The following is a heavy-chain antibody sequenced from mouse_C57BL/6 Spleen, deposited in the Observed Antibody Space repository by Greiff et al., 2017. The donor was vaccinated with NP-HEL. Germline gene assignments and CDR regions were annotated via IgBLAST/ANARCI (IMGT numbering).Heavy chain of an antibody. CDR3: ARLYYYGSSRSYAMDY. D-gene: IGHD1-1*01. CDR1: GFTFSSYG. CDR2: ISSGGSYT. V-gene: IGHV5-6*02. Sequence: EVKLVESGGDLVKPGGSLKLSCAASGFTFSSYGMSWVRQTPDKRLEWVATISSGGSYTYYPDSVKGRFTISRDNAKNTLYLQMSSLKSEDTAMYYCARLYYYGSSRSYAMDYWGQGTSVTVSS. J-gene: IGHJ4*01.